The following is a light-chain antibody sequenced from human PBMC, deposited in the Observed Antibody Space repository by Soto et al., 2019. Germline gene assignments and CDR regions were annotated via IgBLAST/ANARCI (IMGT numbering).Light chain of an antibody. CDR1: TGAVTSGYY. CDR2: SIR. J-gene: IGLJ3*02. V-gene: IGLV7-43*01. CDR3: LLYDGGAWV. Sequence: QTVVTQEPSLTVSPGGTVTLTCASSTGAVTSGYYPNWFQQKAGQAPRALIYSIRNKHSWTPARFSGSLLGGKAALTLSGVQPEDEAEYYCLLYDGGAWVFGGGTKLTVL.